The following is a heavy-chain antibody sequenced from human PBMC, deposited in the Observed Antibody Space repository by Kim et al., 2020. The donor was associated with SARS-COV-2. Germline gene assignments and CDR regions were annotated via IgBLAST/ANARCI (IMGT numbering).Heavy chain of an antibody. CDR2: VSASGDRT. J-gene: IGHJ4*02. D-gene: IGHD6-19*01. CDR1: GFTFGSYA. Sequence: GGSLRLSCAASGFTFGSYAMTWVRQAPGKGLEWVSTVSASGDRTYYADSVKGRFTISRDNSKNTLYLQMNTLRAEDTAVYYCAKDGTYSSGWPYFDYWGQGTLVTVSS. CDR3: AKDGTYSSGWPYFDY. V-gene: IGHV3-23*01.